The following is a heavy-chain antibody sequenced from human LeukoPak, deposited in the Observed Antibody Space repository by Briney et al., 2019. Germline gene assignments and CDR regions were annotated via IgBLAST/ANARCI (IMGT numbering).Heavy chain of an antibody. J-gene: IGHJ4*02. D-gene: IGHD3-9*01. CDR2: ISGSGGST. CDR3: AKDMTGYYCDYFDY. CDR1: GFTFSSYV. V-gene: IGHV3-23*01. Sequence: QSGGPLRLSCAASGFTFSSYVMSWVRQAPGKGLEWVTGISGSGGSTYYAASVKGRFTMSRDNSKNTLYLQMNSLRAEDTAVYYCAKDMTGYYCDYFDYWGQGTLVTVSS.